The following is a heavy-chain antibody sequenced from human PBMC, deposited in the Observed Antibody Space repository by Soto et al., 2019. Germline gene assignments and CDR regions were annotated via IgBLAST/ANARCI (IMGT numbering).Heavy chain of an antibody. J-gene: IGHJ4*02. D-gene: IGHD2-21*02. CDR3: AVTPRY. CDR2: IYQSGST. V-gene: IGHV4-4*02. Sequence: QVQLQESGPGLVKPSGTLSLTCAVSGSSITSNWWSWVRQPPGKGLEWIGEIYQSGSTNYNPSLXSXXPISIDKSKNQFSLELSSVTAADTAVYYCAVTPRYWGQGTLVTVSS. CDR1: GSSITSNW.